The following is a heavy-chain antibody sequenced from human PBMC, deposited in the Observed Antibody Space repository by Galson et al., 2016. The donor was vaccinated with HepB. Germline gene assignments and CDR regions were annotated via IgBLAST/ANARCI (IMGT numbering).Heavy chain of an antibody. J-gene: IGHJ4*02. CDR3: ARNPGSTNHPYYLAY. V-gene: IGHV4-39*01. D-gene: IGHD1-14*01. Sequence: ETLSLTCTVSGGSISSSSYYWGWIRQPPGKGLEYIGSIYYSGSTYYDPSLKSRVTISVDTSKNQFSLRLTSVTAADTAVYYCARNPGSTNHPYYLAYWGQGTLVTVSS. CDR1: GGSISSSSYY. CDR2: IYYSGST.